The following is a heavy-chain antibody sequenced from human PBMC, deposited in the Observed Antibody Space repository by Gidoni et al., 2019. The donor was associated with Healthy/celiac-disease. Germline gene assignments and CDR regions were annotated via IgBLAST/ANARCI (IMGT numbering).Heavy chain of an antibody. CDR1: GFTFSSYS. CDR2: ISSSSSYI. D-gene: IGHD6-13*01. V-gene: IGHV3-21*01. CDR3: ARAGIAAAGSFDY. J-gene: IGHJ4*02. Sequence: EVQLVASGGGLVKPGGSLRLSLAASGFTFSSYSMTWVRQAPGKGLEWVSSISSSSSYIYYADSVKGRFTISRDNAKNSLYLQMNSLRAEDTAVYYCARAGIAAAGSFDYWGQGTLVTVSS.